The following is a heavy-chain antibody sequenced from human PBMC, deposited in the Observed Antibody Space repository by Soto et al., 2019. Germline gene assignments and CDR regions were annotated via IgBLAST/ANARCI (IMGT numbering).Heavy chain of an antibody. CDR3: AREAPYCTNGVCSTHFDY. V-gene: IGHV4-59*01. J-gene: IGHJ4*02. D-gene: IGHD2-8*01. Sequence: QVQLQESGPGLVKPSETLSLTCTVSGGSISSYYWSWIRQPPGKGLEWIGYIYYSGSTNYNPSLKSRVTISVDTSKNQFSLKLSSVTAADTAVYYCAREAPYCTNGVCSTHFDYWGQGTLVTVSS. CDR2: IYYSGST. CDR1: GGSISSYY.